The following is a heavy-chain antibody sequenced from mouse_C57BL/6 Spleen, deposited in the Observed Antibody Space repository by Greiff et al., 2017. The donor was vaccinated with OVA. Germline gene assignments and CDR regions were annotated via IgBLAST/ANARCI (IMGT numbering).Heavy chain of an antibody. CDR1: GYTFTSYT. D-gene: IGHD2-5*01. V-gene: IGHV1-4*01. J-gene: IGHJ2*01. Sequence: QVQLQQSGAELARPGASVKMSCKASGYTFTSYTMHWVKQRPGQGLEWIGYINPSSGYTKYNQKFKDKATLTADKSSSTAYMQLSSLTSEDSAVYYCAREGNSNYGFDYWGQGTTLTVSS. CDR3: AREGNSNYGFDY. CDR2: INPSSGYT.